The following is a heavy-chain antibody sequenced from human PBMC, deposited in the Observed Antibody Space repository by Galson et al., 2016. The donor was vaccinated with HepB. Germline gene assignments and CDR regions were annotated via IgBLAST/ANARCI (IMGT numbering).Heavy chain of an antibody. V-gene: IGHV4-4*02. J-gene: IGHJ4*02. CDR1: GGSISSNNW. CDR2: IYHSGST. Sequence: SETLSLTCAVSGGSISSNNWWSWVRQPPGKGLEWIGEIYHSGSTNYNPSLKSRVTISVDKSKNQFSLNLTSVTAADTAIYYCARGGQQWLGRHMGIDYWGQGTLVTVSS. D-gene: IGHD6-19*01. CDR3: ARGGQQWLGRHMGIDY.